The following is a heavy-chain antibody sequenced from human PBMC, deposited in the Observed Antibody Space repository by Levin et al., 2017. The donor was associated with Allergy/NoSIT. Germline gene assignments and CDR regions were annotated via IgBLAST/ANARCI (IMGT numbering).Heavy chain of an antibody. Sequence: GESLKISCKASGYTFTRYAIHWVRQAPGQGLEWMGWSNTNTGIPTYAQGFTGRFVFSLDTSVSTACLQISSLKAEDTAVYYCARLVTSTRAFDIWGQGTMVTVSS. CDR3: ARLVTSTRAFDI. J-gene: IGHJ3*02. CDR2: SNTNTGIP. CDR1: GYTFTRYA. V-gene: IGHV7-4-1*02. D-gene: IGHD5-12*01.